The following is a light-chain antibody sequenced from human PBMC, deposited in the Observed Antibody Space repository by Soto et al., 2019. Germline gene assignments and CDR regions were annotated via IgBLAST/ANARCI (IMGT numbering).Light chain of an antibody. J-gene: IGKJ1*01. CDR2: ETS. Sequence: DTQMTQSPSSLSASVGDRVTISCRASQNVRSYLNWYQQKPGKAPKLLIYETSTLESGVPSRFSGDGYGADFTLGISSLEPEDFATYYCQQTFSLPRSFGPGTKVEI. CDR3: QQTFSLPRS. V-gene: IGKV1-39*01. CDR1: QNVRSY.